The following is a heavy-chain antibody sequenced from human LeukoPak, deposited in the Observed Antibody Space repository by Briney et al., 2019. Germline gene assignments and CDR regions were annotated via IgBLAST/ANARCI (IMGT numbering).Heavy chain of an antibody. Sequence: PGGSLRLSCAASGFTFSSYAMHWVRQAPGKGLEWVAVISYDGSNKYYADSVKGRFTISRDNSKNTLHLQMNSLRAEDTAVYYCAMGGAFDIWGQGTMVTVSS. D-gene: IGHD3-16*01. J-gene: IGHJ3*02. CDR1: GFTFSSYA. CDR2: ISYDGSNK. CDR3: AMGGAFDI. V-gene: IGHV3-30*04.